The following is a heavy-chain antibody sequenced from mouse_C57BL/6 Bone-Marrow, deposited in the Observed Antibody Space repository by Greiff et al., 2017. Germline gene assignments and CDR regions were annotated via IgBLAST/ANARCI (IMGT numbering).Heavy chain of an antibody. CDR2: IHPNSGST. CDR1: GYTFTSYW. J-gene: IGHJ2*01. CDR3: ATLLLLRYDY. Sequence: VKLQQPGAELVKPGASVKLSCKASGYTFTSYWMHWVKQRPGQGLEWIGMIHPNSGSTNYNEKFKSKATLTVDKSSSTAYMQLSSLTSEDSAVYYCATLLLLRYDYWGQGTTRTVSS. V-gene: IGHV1-64*01. D-gene: IGHD1-1*01.